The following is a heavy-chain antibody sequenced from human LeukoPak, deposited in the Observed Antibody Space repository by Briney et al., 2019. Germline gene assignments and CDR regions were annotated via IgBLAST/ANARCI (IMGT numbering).Heavy chain of an antibody. CDR1: GFTFSSYA. Sequence: GGSLRLSCTASGFTFSSYAMSWVRQAPGKGLEWVSAVSGSGGSRYNADSVKGRFTISRDNSKNTLYLQMNSLRAEDTAVYYCAKTAPLHYYYMDVWGKGTTVTISS. CDR2: VSGSGGSR. V-gene: IGHV3-23*01. J-gene: IGHJ6*03. CDR3: AKTAPLHYYYMDV.